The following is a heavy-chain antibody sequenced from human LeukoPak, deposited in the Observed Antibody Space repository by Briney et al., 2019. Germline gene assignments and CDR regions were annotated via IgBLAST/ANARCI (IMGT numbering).Heavy chain of an antibody. V-gene: IGHV4-39*01. CDR1: GDITHY. CDR3: AKHNGGGIVSYVAPGPPDYFDY. Sequence: PSETLSLTCTVSGDITHYWGWIRQPPGQGLEYIGSIYFSGSVYYNPSLRSRVTISLDTSKKQLSLRLNSVTAADTAVYYCAKHNGGGIVSYVAPGPPDYFDYWGPGTLVTVSS. CDR2: IYFSGSV. J-gene: IGHJ4*02. D-gene: IGHD2-21*01.